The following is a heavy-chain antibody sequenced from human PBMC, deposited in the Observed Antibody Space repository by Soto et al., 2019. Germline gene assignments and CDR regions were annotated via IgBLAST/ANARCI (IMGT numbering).Heavy chain of an antibody. CDR2: INPNSGGT. J-gene: IGHJ5*02. CDR3: ARARITMVRGVMSGSFDP. CDR1: GYTFTGYS. D-gene: IGHD3-10*01. Sequence: GASVKVSCKASGYTFTGYSMHWVRQAHGQGLEWMGWINPNSGGTNYAQKFQGWVTMTRDTSISTAYMELSRLRSDDTAVYYCARARITMVRGVMSGSFDPWGQGTLVTVSS. V-gene: IGHV1-2*04.